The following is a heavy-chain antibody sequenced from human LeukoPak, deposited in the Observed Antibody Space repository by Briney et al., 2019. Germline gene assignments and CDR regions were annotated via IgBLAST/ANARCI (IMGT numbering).Heavy chain of an antibody. J-gene: IGHJ5*02. CDR1: GFTFTYAW. D-gene: IGHD1-14*01. CDR2: ISDSGIST. V-gene: IGHV3-23*01. CDR3: AKVFVLMRGTPENWFDP. Sequence: GGSLRLSCAASGFTFTYAWMSRVRQAPGKGLEWVSAISDSGISTYFADSVKGRFTISRDNSKNTLYLQMTSLRVEDTAVYFCAKVFVLMRGTPENWFDPWGQGTLVTVSS.